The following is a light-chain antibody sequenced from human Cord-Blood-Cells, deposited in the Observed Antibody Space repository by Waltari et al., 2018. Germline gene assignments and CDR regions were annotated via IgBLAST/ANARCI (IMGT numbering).Light chain of an antibody. CDR1: QSISSW. Sequence: DIQMTQSPSTLSASVGYRVTITCRASQSISSWLAWYQQKPWKAPKLLIYDASSLESGVPSRFSGSGSGTEFTLTISSLQPDDFATYYCQQYNSYSLYTFGQGTKLEIK. V-gene: IGKV1-5*01. J-gene: IGKJ2*01. CDR2: DAS. CDR3: QQYNSYSLYT.